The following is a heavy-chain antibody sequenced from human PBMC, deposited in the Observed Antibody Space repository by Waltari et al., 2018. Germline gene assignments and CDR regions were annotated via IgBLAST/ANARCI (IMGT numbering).Heavy chain of an antibody. CDR2: INAGNGNT. V-gene: IGHV1-3*01. J-gene: IGHJ6*02. CDR1: GYNFTSYA. CDR3: ARDYCSGGSCYGMDV. D-gene: IGHD2-15*01. Sequence: QVQLVQSGAEVKKPGASVKVSCKASGYNFTSYAMHWVRQAPGQRLEWMGWINAGNGNTKYSQKFQGRVTITRDTSASTAYMELSSLRSEDTAVYYCARDYCSGGSCYGMDVWGQGTTVTVSS.